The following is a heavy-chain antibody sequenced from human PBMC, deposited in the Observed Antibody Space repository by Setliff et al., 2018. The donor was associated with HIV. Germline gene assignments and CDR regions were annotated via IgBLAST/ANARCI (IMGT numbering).Heavy chain of an antibody. CDR1: GFSVNNNY. J-gene: IGHJ5*02. D-gene: IGHD3-10*01. V-gene: IGHV3-53*01. CDR3: AKGVKWLAP. Sequence: PGGSLRLSCTASGFSVNNNYMTWVRQAPGKGLEWVSVMNNDGRTYYAESVKGRFTVSRDNSISILYLHMNSLIAEDTAVYYCAKGVKWLAPWGQGTLVTVSS. CDR2: MNNDGRT.